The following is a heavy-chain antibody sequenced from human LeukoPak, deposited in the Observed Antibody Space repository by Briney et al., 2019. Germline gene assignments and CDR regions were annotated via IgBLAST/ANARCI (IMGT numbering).Heavy chain of an antibody. V-gene: IGHV1-2*02. D-gene: IGHD1-26*01. CDR2: INPNSGST. CDR3: ARHRGVGSTELDY. J-gene: IGHJ4*02. CDR1: GYTFSGYF. Sequence: ASVKVSCKASGYTFSGYFIHWGRQAPGQGPEWVGWINPNSGSTNYAQKFQGRVTMTRDTSISTAYMEVSRLRSDDTAVYFCARHRGVGSTELDYWGQGTLVTVSS.